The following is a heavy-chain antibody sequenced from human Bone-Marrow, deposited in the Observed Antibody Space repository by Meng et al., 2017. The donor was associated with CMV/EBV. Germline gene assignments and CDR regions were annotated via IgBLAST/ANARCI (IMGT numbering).Heavy chain of an antibody. Sequence: GSLRLSCAVYGGSFSGYYWSWIRQPPGKGLEWIGYIYYSGSTNYNPSLKSRVTISVDTSKNQFSLKLSSVTAADTAVYYCARGGSTSYYYYYGMDVWGQGTTVTVSS. CDR2: IYYSGST. D-gene: IGHD2-2*01. V-gene: IGHV4-59*01. CDR1: GGSFSGYY. CDR3: ARGGSTSYYYYYGMDV. J-gene: IGHJ6*02.